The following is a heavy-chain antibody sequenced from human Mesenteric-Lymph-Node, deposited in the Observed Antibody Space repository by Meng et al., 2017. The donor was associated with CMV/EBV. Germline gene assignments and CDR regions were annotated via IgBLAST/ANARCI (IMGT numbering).Heavy chain of an antibody. V-gene: IGHV4-34*01. J-gene: IGHJ4*02. CDR3: ARVRSTMVRGVAFDY. Sequence: VYGGSFSGYYWSWIRQPTGKGLEWIGEINHSGSTNYNPSLKCRVTISVDTSKNQFSLKLTSVTAADTAVYYCARVRSTMVRGVAFDYWGQGTLVTVSS. CDR1: GGSFSGYY. CDR2: INHSGST. D-gene: IGHD3-10*01.